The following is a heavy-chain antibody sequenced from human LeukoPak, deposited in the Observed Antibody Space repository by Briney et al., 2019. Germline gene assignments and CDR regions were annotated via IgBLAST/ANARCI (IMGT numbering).Heavy chain of an antibody. CDR2: ISSSGSTI. J-gene: IGHJ4*02. D-gene: IGHD4-23*01. Sequence: GGSLRLSCAASGFTFSSYSMNWVRQAPGKGLEWVSYISSSGSTIYYTDSMKGRFTISRDNAKKSLFLQMNSLRAEDTAVYYCARGCPSYGGIVFDYWGQGTPVTVSS. CDR1: GFTFSSYS. CDR3: ARGCPSYGGIVFDY. V-gene: IGHV3-48*04.